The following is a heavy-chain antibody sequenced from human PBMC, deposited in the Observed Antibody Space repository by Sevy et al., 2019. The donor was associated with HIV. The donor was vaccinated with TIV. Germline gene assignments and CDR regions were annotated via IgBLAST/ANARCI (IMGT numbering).Heavy chain of an antibody. D-gene: IGHD4-17*01. J-gene: IGHJ4*02. CDR2: INWDDDN. V-gene: IGHV2-5*02. CDR3: ARFNYGDYTAYFDF. CDR1: GFSLSTSGVG. Sequence: SGPTLGKPTQTLTLTCTFSGFSLSTSGVGVGWIRQPPGKALEWLTRINWDDDNRYSPSLKSGLTITKDTSKSQVVLTMTNMDPVDTATYFCARFNYGDYTAYFDFWGQRTLVTVSS.